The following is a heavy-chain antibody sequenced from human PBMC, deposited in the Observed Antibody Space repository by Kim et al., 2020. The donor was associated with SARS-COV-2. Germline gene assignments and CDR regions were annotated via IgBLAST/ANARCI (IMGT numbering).Heavy chain of an antibody. J-gene: IGHJ4*02. D-gene: IGHD6-6*01. Sequence: GGSLRLSCAASGFTFSSYWMHWVRQAPGKGLVWVSRINSDGSSTSYADSVKGRFTISRDNAKNTLYLQMNSLRAEDTAVYYCARIAARRNFDYWGQGTLVTVSS. CDR2: INSDGSST. CDR1: GFTFSSYW. V-gene: IGHV3-74*01. CDR3: ARIAARRNFDY.